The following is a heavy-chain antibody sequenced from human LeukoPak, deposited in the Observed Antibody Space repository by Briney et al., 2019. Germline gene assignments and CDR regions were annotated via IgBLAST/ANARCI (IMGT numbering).Heavy chain of an antibody. CDR1: GGSISSSSYY. CDR2: IYLSGST. V-gene: IGHV4-39*07. CDR3: ARGTKAALDY. J-gene: IGHJ4*02. Sequence: SETLSLTCTVSGGSISSSSYYWGWIRQSPGKGLEWIGSIYLSGSTYYNPSLKSRVTISVDTSKNQFSLKLSSVTAADTAVYYCARGTKAALDYWGQGTLVTVSS. D-gene: IGHD2-15*01.